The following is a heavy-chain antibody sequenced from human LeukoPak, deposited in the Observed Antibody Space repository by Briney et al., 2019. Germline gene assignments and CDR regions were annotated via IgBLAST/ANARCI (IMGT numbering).Heavy chain of an antibody. Sequence: ASVKVSFKTSGYKFTDYFIHWVRQAPGQGLEWMGWINPNNGATNYAQTFRGRVTLTRDTSITTTYMEVTSLTYDDTAVYYCVREDIVGTTDFDFWGQGTLVTVSS. CDR3: VREDIVGTTDFDF. CDR1: GYKFTDYF. J-gene: IGHJ4*02. D-gene: IGHD1-26*01. CDR2: INPNNGAT. V-gene: IGHV1-2*02.